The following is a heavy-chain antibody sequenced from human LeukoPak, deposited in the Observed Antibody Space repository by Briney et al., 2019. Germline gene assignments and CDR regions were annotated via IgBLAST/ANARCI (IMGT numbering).Heavy chain of an antibody. Sequence: ASVQVSCKASGYTFTSYGISWVRQAPGQGLEWMGWIGAYNGNTNYAQKLQGRVTMTTDTSTSTAYMELRSLRSDDTAVYYCARDLRPLYYYDSSGYMIFDYWGQGTLVTVSS. CDR3: ARDLRPLYYYDSSGYMIFDY. V-gene: IGHV1-18*01. J-gene: IGHJ4*02. D-gene: IGHD3-22*01. CDR1: GYTFTSYG. CDR2: IGAYNGNT.